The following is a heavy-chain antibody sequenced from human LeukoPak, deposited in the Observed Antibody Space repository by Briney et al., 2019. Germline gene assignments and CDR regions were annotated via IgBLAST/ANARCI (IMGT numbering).Heavy chain of an antibody. CDR3: TTERYCSGGSCYSQNFDY. CDR2: IKSKTDGGTT. V-gene: IGHV3-15*01. D-gene: IGHD2-15*01. Sequence: PGGSLRLSCAASGFTFSNAWMSWVRQAPGKGLEWVGRIKSKTDGGTTDYAAPVKGRFTISRDDSKNTLYLQMNSLKTEDTAVYYCTTERYCSGGSCYSQNFDYWGQGTLVTVSS. J-gene: IGHJ4*02. CDR1: GFTFSNAW.